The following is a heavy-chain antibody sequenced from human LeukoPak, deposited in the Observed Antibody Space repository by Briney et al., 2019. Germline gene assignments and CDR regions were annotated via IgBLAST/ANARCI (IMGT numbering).Heavy chain of an antibody. CDR2: ISYDGIKR. V-gene: IGHV3-30*01. Sequence: GGSLRLSCAASGFTFSSYAMHWVRQAPGKGLEWVAVISYDGIKRYYADSVKGRFTISRSNSENTLYLQMNSLRPEDTAVYFCARRRIPDRAAAALAYWGQGTLVTASS. CDR3: ARRRIPDRAAAALAY. J-gene: IGHJ4*02. D-gene: IGHD6-13*01. CDR1: GFTFSSYA.